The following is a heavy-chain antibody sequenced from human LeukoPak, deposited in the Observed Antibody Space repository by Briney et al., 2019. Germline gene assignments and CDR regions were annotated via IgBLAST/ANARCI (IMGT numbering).Heavy chain of an antibody. J-gene: IGHJ6*03. Sequence: PGGSLRLSCAASGFTVSSNYMSWVRQAPGKGLEWVSVIYSGGSTYYADSVKGRFTISRDNSKNTLYLQMNSLRAEDTAVYYCAGVFGAASYYYYMDVWGKGTTVTVSS. D-gene: IGHD3-3*01. CDR1: GFTVSSNY. CDR3: AGVFGAASYYYYMDV. CDR2: IYSGGST. V-gene: IGHV3-53*01.